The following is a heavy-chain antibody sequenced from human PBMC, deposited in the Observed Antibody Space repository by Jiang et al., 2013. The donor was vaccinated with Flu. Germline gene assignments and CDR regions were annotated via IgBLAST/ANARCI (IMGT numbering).Heavy chain of an antibody. J-gene: IGHJ4*02. V-gene: IGHV4-59*01. CDR3: AREVATTPGYFDY. CDR1: GGSISSYY. CDR2: IYYSGST. D-gene: IGHD5-24*01. Sequence: GLVKPSETLSLTCTVSGGSISSYYWSWIRQPPGKGLEWIGYIYYSGSTNYNPSLKSRVTISVDTSKNQFSLKLSSVTAADTAVYYCAREVATTPGYFDYWGQGTLVTVSS.